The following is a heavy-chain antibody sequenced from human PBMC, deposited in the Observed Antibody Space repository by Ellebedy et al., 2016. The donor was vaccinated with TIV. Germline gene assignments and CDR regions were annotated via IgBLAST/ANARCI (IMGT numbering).Heavy chain of an antibody. CDR1: GGSINSYY. Sequence: SETLSLXXTVSGGSINSYYWSWIRQPPGKGLEWIGYICYSGSTNYNPSLKSRVTISVDTSKNQFSLKLSSVTAADTAVYYCASRAIFGMGIDAFDIWGQGTMVTVSS. D-gene: IGHD3-3*01. J-gene: IGHJ3*02. CDR3: ASRAIFGMGIDAFDI. CDR2: ICYSGST. V-gene: IGHV4-59*01.